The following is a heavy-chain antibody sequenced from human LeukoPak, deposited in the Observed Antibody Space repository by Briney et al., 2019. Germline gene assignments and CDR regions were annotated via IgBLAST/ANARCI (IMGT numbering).Heavy chain of an antibody. CDR1: GYSFTNNW. CDR3: ARSPAPDTAMVP. J-gene: IGHJ5*02. D-gene: IGHD5-18*01. V-gene: IGHV5-51*01. CDR2: TYPGDSNT. Sequence: GESLKISCKGSGYSFTNNWIGWVRQMPGKGLEWMGITYPGDSNTRYSPSFQGQVTISADKSISTAYLQWSSLKASDTAMYYCARSPAPDTAMVPWGQGTLVTVSS.